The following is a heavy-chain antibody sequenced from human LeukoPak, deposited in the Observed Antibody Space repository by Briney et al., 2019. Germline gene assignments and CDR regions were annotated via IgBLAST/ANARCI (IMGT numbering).Heavy chain of an antibody. J-gene: IGHJ3*02. CDR2: IYYTGST. Sequence: KASETLSLTCTVSGGSISSYYWSWIRQPPGKGLDWIGYIYYTGSTYYNPSLKSRVTISVDTSKNQFSLKLNSVTAADTAVYYCARKSVAVRDAFDIWGQGTMVTVSS. CDR1: GGSISSYY. CDR3: ARKSVAVRDAFDI. V-gene: IGHV4-59*01. D-gene: IGHD6-19*01.